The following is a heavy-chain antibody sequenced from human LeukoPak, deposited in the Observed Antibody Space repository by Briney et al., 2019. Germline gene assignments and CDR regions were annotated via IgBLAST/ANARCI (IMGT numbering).Heavy chain of an antibody. Sequence: AGGSLRLSCAASGFTFSDYSMNWVRQAPGKGLEWISYVGISSGNTKYADSVKGRFTISGDSAKNSVFLQMNSLRVEVTAVYYCARDHRYAFDNWGQGTLVTVSS. V-gene: IGHV3-48*04. CDR2: VGISSGNT. J-gene: IGHJ4*02. CDR3: ARDHRYAFDN. CDR1: GFTFSDYS. D-gene: IGHD5-12*01.